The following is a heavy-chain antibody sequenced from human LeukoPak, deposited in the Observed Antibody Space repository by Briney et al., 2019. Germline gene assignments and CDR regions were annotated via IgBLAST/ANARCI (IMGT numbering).Heavy chain of an antibody. CDR2: IYWDDDK. V-gene: IGHV2-5*02. J-gene: IGHJ4*02. CDR3: AHRRSGYNWNHGDFDY. Sequence: SGPTLVKPXQALALTCTFSGFSLTTTGVGVGWIRQSPGKALEWLALIYWDDDKRYNPSLKNRLVIMKDTSRNQVVLTLTNVDPVDTATYYCAHRRSGYNWNHGDFDYWGQGTLVTVSS. D-gene: IGHD1-14*01. CDR1: GFSLTTTGVG.